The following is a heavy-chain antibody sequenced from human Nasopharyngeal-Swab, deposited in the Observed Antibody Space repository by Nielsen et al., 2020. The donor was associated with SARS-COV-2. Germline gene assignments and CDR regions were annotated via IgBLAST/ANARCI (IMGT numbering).Heavy chain of an antibody. D-gene: IGHD6-6*01. Sequence: GGSLRLSCAASGFTVSAFGMHWVRQAPGEVLEWVAHISYDGHTQYYSDSVTGRFTISRDNSKNTLDLQMNSLRPEDTAVYYCARDDGQLGDSWGQGTLVTVSS. CDR2: ISYDGHTQ. CDR1: GFTVSAFG. J-gene: IGHJ4*02. CDR3: ARDDGQLGDS. V-gene: IGHV3-30*03.